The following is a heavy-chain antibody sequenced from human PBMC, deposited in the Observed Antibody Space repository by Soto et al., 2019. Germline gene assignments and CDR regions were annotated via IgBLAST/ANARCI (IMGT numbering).Heavy chain of an antibody. CDR2: ISAYNGNT. CDR3: ARDVASLMWTQLRTPGFDY. CDR1: GYTFTDYG. V-gene: IGHV1-18*01. J-gene: IGHJ4*02. D-gene: IGHD5-18*01. Sequence: GASVKVSCKASGYTFTDYGISWVRQAPGQGLEWMGWISAYNGNTNYAQKLQGRVTMTTDTSTSTAYMELRSLRSDDTAVYYCARDVASLMWTQLRTPGFDYWGQGTLVTVSS.